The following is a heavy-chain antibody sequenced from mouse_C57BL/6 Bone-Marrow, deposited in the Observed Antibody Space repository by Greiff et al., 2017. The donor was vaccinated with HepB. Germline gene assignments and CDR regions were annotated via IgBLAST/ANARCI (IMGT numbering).Heavy chain of an antibody. CDR2: IDPETGGT. CDR1: GYTFTDYE. CDR3: TRSGYDGYLGDY. J-gene: IGHJ2*01. V-gene: IGHV1-15*01. D-gene: IGHD2-3*01. Sequence: LVESGAELVRPGASVTLSCKASGYTFTDYEMHWVKQTPVHGLEWIGAIDPETGGTAYNQKFKGKAILTADKSSSTAYMELRSLTSEDSAVYYCTRSGYDGYLGDYWGQGTTLTVSS.